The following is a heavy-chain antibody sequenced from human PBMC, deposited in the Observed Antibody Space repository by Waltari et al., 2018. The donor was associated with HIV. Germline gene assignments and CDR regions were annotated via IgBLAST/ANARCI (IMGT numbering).Heavy chain of an antibody. V-gene: IGHV4-61*01. CDR3: VSGLPSFGGWPYFDS. J-gene: IGHJ4*01. D-gene: IGHD3-10*01. CDR2: IHSSGRT. Sequence: QVQLQESGPGLVKPSETLSLTCIVSGGSVSSDTIPWNWIRQPPGKGLEWIGYIHSSGRTDHNPSLRGRVTVSLDTSKNQFSLKLTSVTAIDTAVYYCVSGLPSFGGWPYFDSWGHGTLVTVSS. CDR1: GGSVSSDTIP.